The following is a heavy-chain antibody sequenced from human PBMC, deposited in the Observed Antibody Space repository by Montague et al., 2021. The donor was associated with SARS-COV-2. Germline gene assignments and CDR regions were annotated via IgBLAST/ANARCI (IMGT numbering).Heavy chain of an antibody. D-gene: IGHD3-16*02. Sequence: SLRLSFAASGFTFSSYAMHWVRQAPGKGLECVAVISYDGSNKYYADSVKGRFTISRDNSKNTLYLQMNSLRAEDTAVYYCARDNYDYVWGSYRYIYWGQGTLVTGSS. CDR2: ISYDGSNK. J-gene: IGHJ4*02. V-gene: IGHV3-30*04. CDR3: ARDNYDYVWGSYRYIY. CDR1: GFTFSSYA.